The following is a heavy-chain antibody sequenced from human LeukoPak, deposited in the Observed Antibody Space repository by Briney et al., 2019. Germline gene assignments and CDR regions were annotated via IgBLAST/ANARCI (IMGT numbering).Heavy chain of an antibody. CDR3: AKDVRGQQYSSSPEGAIFDY. CDR2: ISGSGGST. CDR1: GFTFSSYA. J-gene: IGHJ4*02. D-gene: IGHD6-6*01. Sequence: GGSLRLSCAASGFTFSSYAMSWVRQAPGKGLEWVSAISGSGGSTYYADSVKGRFTISRDNSKNTLYLQMNSLRDEDTAVYYCAKDVRGQQYSSSPEGAIFDYWGQGTLVTVSS. V-gene: IGHV3-23*01.